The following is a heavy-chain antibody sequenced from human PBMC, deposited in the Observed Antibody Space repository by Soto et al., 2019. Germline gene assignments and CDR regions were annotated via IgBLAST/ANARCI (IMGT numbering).Heavy chain of an antibody. J-gene: IGHJ6*03. CDR1: GGSISSSSYY. D-gene: IGHD2-21*01. V-gene: IGHV4-39*01. Sequence: QVQLQESGPGLVKPSETLSLTCTVSGGSISSSSYYWGWIRQPPGKGLEWIGSIFYSGSTYYNPSPQSGVTISVDPSTNQFSLKLRSVTAADTAVYYCARIVRGIVITYYYMDVWGKGTTVTVSS. CDR2: IFYSGST. CDR3: ARIVRGIVITYYYMDV.